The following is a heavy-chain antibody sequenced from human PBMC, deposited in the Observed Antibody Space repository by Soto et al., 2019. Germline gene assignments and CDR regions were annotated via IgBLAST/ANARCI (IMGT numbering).Heavy chain of an antibody. CDR3: ARDLEDSVVVPAAMRPFDN. D-gene: IGHD2-2*01. V-gene: IGHV1-18*01. CDR1: GYTFTSYG. CDR2: ISAYNGNT. Sequence: QVQLVQSGAEVKKPGASVKVSCKASGYTFTSYGISWVRQAPGQGLEWMGWISAYNGNTNYAQKLQGRVTMTTDTXXSXAXXELRGLRSDDTAVYYCARDLEDSVVVPAAMRPFDNWGQGTLVTVSS. J-gene: IGHJ4*02.